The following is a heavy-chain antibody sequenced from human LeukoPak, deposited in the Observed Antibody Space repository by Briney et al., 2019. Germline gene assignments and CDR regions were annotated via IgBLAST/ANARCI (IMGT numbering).Heavy chain of an antibody. J-gene: IGHJ4*02. CDR2: INHSGST. CDR1: GGSFSGYY. CDR3: ARSGYSYGYRLDY. D-gene: IGHD5-18*01. V-gene: IGHV4-34*01. Sequence: KPSETLSLTCAVYGGSFSGYYWSWIRQPPGKGLEWIGEINHSGSTNHNPSLKSRLTISVDTSKNQFSLKLSSVTAADTAVYYCARSGYSYGYRLDYWGQGTLVTVSS.